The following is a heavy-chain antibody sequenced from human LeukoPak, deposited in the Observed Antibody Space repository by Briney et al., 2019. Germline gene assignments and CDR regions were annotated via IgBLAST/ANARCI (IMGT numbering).Heavy chain of an antibody. Sequence: SETLSLTCTASGGSISSSSYYWGWIRQPPGKGLEWIGSIYYSGSTYYNPSLKSRVTISVDTSKNQFSLKLSSVTAADTAVYYCARHVYDYVWGSSYGMDVWGQGTTVTVSS. J-gene: IGHJ6*02. V-gene: IGHV4-39*01. CDR2: IYYSGST. D-gene: IGHD3-16*01. CDR3: ARHVYDYVWGSSYGMDV. CDR1: GGSISSSSYY.